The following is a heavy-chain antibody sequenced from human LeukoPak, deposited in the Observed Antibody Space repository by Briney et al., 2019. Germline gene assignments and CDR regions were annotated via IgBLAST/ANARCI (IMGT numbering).Heavy chain of an antibody. V-gene: IGHV4-4*07. CDR2: IYSSGST. J-gene: IGHJ4*02. CDR3: AREVRGSGYSLDY. D-gene: IGHD3-22*01. CDR1: GGSISRYY. Sequence: PSETLSLTCTVRGGSISRYYGSWIRQPAGKGLEWVGRIYSSGSTNYNPSLKSRVTMSVDTSKNQFSLKLTSVTAADTAVYYCAREVRGSGYSLDYWGQGALVTVSS.